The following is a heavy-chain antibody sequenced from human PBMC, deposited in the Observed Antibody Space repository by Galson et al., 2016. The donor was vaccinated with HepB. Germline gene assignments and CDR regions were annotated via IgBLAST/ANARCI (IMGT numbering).Heavy chain of an antibody. Sequence: SLRLSCAASGFTFRSYGMNWVRQAPGKGLEWVSGISGSGGGAYYGDSVKGRFTISRDNSKNTQHLQINSLRAEDTAVYYCAKEGRLGDGLDVWGQGTTVTVSS. CDR3: AKEGRLGDGLDV. D-gene: IGHD3-10*01. CDR1: GFTFRSYG. CDR2: ISGSGGGA. J-gene: IGHJ6*02. V-gene: IGHV3-23*01.